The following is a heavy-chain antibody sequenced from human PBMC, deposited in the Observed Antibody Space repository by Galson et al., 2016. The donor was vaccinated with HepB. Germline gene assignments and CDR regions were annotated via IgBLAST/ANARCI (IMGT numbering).Heavy chain of an antibody. CDR2: MSYDENHK. D-gene: IGHD3-3*01. CDR3: ARDRGLRFLEWFMAW. Sequence: SLRLSCAASGFTFSDYSMHWVRQAPGKGLEWLGVMSYDENHKYYADYVKDRITISRDNFKNTLYLHMSGLRAEDTAVYYCARDRGLRFLEWFMAWWGQGTLVTVPS. CDR1: GFTFSDYS. V-gene: IGHV3-30*04. J-gene: IGHJ4*02.